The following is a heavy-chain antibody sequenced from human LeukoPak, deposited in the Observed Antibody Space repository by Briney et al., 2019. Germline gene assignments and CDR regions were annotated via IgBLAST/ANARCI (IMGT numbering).Heavy chain of an antibody. D-gene: IGHD7-27*01. CDR2: INHSGST. V-gene: IGHV4-34*01. CDR3: ARAYWGSRKPPDAFDI. Sequence: PSETLSLTCAVYGGSFSGYYWSWIRQPPGKGLEWIGEINHSGSTSYNPSLKSRVTISVDTSKNQFSLKLSSVTAADTAVYYCARAYWGSRKPPDAFDIWGQGTMVTVSS. J-gene: IGHJ3*02. CDR1: GGSFSGYY.